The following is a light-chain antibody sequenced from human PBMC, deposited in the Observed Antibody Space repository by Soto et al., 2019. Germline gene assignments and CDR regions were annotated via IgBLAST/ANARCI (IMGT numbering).Light chain of an antibody. CDR1: QSVSVSY. J-gene: IGKJ5*01. CDR3: QHFGSSPPVT. Sequence: PGESATLSCRASQSVSVSYVAWYQQRPGLAPRLLVYGASRRATGIPDRFRGSGSGTEFTLTISGLEAEDFAVYFCQHFGSSPPVTFGQGTRLDIK. V-gene: IGKV3-20*01. CDR2: GAS.